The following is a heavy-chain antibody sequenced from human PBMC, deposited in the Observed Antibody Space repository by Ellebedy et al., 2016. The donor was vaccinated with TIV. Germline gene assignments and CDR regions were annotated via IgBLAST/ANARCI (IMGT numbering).Heavy chain of an antibody. J-gene: IGHJ5*02. CDR1: GGSISSSSHY. V-gene: IGHV4-39*01. Sequence: SETLSLTCSVSGGSISSSSHYWASIRQPPGKGLEWIGNIDYTGSTYYNPSLKRGVTISVDKSKNQFSLNLNSLTAADTAVYYCPRQGPSITMVRGVNWFDPWGQGTLVTVSS. CDR2: IDYTGST. CDR3: PRQGPSITMVRGVNWFDP. D-gene: IGHD3-10*01.